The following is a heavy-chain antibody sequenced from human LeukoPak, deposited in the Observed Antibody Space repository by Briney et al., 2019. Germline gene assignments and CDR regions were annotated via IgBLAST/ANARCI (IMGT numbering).Heavy chain of an antibody. CDR1: GDSVSSNSAA. CDR3: AREWPPHCSGDSCYSRVWFDP. V-gene: IGHV6-1*01. Sequence: SQTLSLTCAISGDSVSSNSAAWNWIRQSPSRGLEWLGRTFYRSKWFNDYAASVRRRITINADPSKNQFSLHLNSVPPEDTAVYYCAREWPPHCSGDSCYSRVWFDPWGQGTLVTVSS. D-gene: IGHD2-15*01. CDR2: TFYRSKWFN. J-gene: IGHJ5*02.